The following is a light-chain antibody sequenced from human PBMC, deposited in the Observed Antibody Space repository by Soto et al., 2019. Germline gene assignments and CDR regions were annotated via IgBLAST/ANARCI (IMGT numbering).Light chain of an antibody. CDR1: QGISSY. J-gene: IGKJ2*01. V-gene: IGKV1-8*01. CDR2: AAS. CDR3: QQYYSYPRT. Sequence: AIRMTQSPSSFSASTGDRVTITCRASQGISSYLAWYQQKPGKAPKLLIYAASTLQSGVPSRFGGSGSGTDFTLTISFLQSEDFATDYGQQYYSYPRTFGQGTKLEIK.